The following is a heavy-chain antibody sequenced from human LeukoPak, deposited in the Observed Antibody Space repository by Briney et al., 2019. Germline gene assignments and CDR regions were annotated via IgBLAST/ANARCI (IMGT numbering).Heavy chain of an antibody. Sequence: GGSLRLSCAASGFTFSSYGMHWVRQAPGKGLEWVAVIWYDGSNKYYADSVKGRFTISRDNSKNTLYLQMNSLRAEDTAVYYCARDMGVLAALDYWGQGTLVTVSS. CDR1: GFTFSSYG. J-gene: IGHJ4*02. CDR2: IWYDGSNK. D-gene: IGHD2-2*01. CDR3: ARDMGVLAALDY. V-gene: IGHV3-33*01.